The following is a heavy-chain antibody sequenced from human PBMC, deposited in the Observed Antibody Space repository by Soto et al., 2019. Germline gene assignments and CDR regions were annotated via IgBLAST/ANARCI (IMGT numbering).Heavy chain of an antibody. Sequence: SETLSLTCTVSGGSISSSGYYWGWIRQPPGKGLEWIGSIYYSGSTYYNPSLKSRVTISVDTSKNQFSLKLSSVTAADTAVYYCASGQYFDWLLYSSFGWLDPWGQGTLVTVSS. V-gene: IGHV4-39*01. J-gene: IGHJ5*02. CDR3: ASGQYFDWLLYSSFGWLDP. D-gene: IGHD3-9*01. CDR2: IYYSGST. CDR1: GGSISSSGYY.